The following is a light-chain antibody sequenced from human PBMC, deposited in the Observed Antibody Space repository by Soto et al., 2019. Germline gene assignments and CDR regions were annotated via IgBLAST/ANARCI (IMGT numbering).Light chain of an antibody. J-gene: IGLJ3*02. Sequence: QSVLTQPPSVSGAPGQRVTISCTGSRSNIGAGYDVHWYQQIPGTAPKLLIYRNHDRPSGVPDRFSGSKSGTSASLAITGLQAEDEADYYCSSFTTSDTWVLGGGTKLTVL. CDR1: RSNIGAGYD. V-gene: IGLV1-40*01. CDR2: RNH. CDR3: SSFTTSDTWV.